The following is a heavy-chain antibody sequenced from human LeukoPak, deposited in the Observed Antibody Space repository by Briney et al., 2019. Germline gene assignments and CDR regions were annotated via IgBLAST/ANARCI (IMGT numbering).Heavy chain of an antibody. CDR2: IRSKANSYAT. CDR3: TRPIYGSGIFWFDP. D-gene: IGHD3-10*01. CDR1: GFTFSGSA. J-gene: IGHJ5*02. V-gene: IGHV3-73*01. Sequence: GGSLRLSCAASGFTFSGSAMHWVRQASGKGLEWVGRIRSKANSYATAYAASVKGRFTISRDDSKNTAYLQMNSLKTEDTAVYYCTRPIYGSGIFWFDPWGQGTLVTVSS.